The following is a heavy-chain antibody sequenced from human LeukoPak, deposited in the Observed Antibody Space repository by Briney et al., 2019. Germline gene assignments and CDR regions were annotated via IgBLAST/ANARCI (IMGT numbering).Heavy chain of an antibody. V-gene: IGHV3-23*01. Sequence: GGSLRLSCAASGFTFSSYAMSWVRQAPGKGLEWVSAISGSGGSTYYADSVKGRFTISRDNSKNTLYLQMNSLRAEDTAVYYCAKDVIRVACHYSSTSCYRVGDTRVNIETENAFDIWGQGTMVTVSS. CDR3: AKDVIRVACHYSSTSCYRVGDTRVNIETENAFDI. CDR2: ISGSGGST. CDR1: GFTFSSYA. J-gene: IGHJ3*02. D-gene: IGHD2-2*01.